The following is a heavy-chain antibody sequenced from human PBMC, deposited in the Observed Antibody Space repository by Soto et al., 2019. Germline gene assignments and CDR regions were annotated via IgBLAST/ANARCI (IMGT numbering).Heavy chain of an antibody. CDR2: ISAYNGNT. V-gene: IGHV1-18*01. D-gene: IGHD2-2*01. Sequence: QVQLVQSGAEVKKPGASVKVSCKASGYTFTSYGISWVRQAPGQGLEWMGWISAYNGNTNYAQKRMGRVTMTADTATCTAGMELRSLMSDDTAVYYCAGDIVVVPGSNRYYYGMDVWGQGTTVTVSS. J-gene: IGHJ6*02. CDR3: AGDIVVVPGSNRYYYGMDV. CDR1: GYTFTSYG.